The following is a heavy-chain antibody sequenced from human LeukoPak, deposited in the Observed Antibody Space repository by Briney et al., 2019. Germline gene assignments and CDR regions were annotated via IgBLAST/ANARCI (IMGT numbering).Heavy chain of an antibody. CDR3: AREVTTYSNYYYMDV. Sequence: PSETLSLTCTVSGGSISSYYWSWIRQPPGKGLEWIGYIYYSGSTNYNPSLKSRVTISVDTSKNQFSLKLSSVTAADTAVYYCAREVTTYSNYYYMDVWGKGTTVTVSS. J-gene: IGHJ6*03. D-gene: IGHD4-11*01. CDR1: GGSISSYY. CDR2: IYYSGST. V-gene: IGHV4-59*12.